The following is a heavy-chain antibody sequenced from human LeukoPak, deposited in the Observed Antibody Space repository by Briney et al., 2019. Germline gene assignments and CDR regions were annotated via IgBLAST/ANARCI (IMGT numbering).Heavy chain of an antibody. D-gene: IGHD2/OR15-2a*01. CDR2: IHPSGIT. Sequence: PSETLSLTCTVSGASINKDYWAWIRQPAGKGLEWIGRIHPSGITHQNPSLRGRVTMSIDASENQFSLNLSSVTAADTAVYYCVRDEYRDVWGKGTTVTVSS. V-gene: IGHV4-4*07. J-gene: IGHJ6*04. CDR3: VRDEYRDV. CDR1: GASINKDY.